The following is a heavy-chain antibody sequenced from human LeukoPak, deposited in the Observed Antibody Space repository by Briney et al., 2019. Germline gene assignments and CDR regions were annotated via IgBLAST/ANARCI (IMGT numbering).Heavy chain of an antibody. V-gene: IGHV1-24*01. Sequence: ASVKVSCKVSGYTLTELSMHWVRQAPGKGLEWMGGFDPEDGETIYAQKFQGRVTMTEDTSTDTAYMELSSLRSEDTAVYYCATLRYAAVAGIDLPTDYWGRGTLVTVSS. CDR1: GYTLTELS. D-gene: IGHD6-19*01. CDR3: ATLRYAAVAGIDLPTDY. CDR2: FDPEDGET. J-gene: IGHJ4*02.